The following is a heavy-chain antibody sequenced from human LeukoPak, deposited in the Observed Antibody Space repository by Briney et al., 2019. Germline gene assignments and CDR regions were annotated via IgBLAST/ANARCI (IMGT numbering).Heavy chain of an antibody. V-gene: IGHV3-21*01. J-gene: IGHJ4*02. CDR2: ISSSSSYI. CDR3: ARDVNVKTIQLWPVGFDY. Sequence: PGGSLRLSCAASGITVSSNYMSWVRQAPGKGLEWVSSISSSSSYIYYADSVKGRFTISRDNAKNSLYLQMNSLRAEDTAVYYCARDVNVKTIQLWPVGFDYWGQGTLVTVSS. D-gene: IGHD5-18*01. CDR1: GITVSSNY.